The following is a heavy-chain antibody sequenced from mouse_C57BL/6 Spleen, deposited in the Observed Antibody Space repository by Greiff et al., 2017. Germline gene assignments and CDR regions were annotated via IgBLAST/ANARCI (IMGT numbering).Heavy chain of an antibody. CDR1: GFSLTSYG. J-gene: IGHJ3*01. CDR3: ARAPYYYGSSPWFAY. D-gene: IGHD1-1*01. V-gene: IGHV2-2*01. CDR2: IWSGGST. Sequence: VTLMESGPGLVQPSQSLSITCTVSGFSLTSYGVHWVRQSPGKGLEWLGVIWSGGSTDYNAAFISRLSISKDNSKSQVFFKMNSLQADDTAIYYCARAPYYYGSSPWFAYWGQGTLVTVSA.